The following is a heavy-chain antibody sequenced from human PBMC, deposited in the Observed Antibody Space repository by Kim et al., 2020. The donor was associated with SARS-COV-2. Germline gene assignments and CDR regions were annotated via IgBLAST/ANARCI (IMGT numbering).Heavy chain of an antibody. Sequence: GESLKISCKGSGYSFTSYWISWVRQMPGKGLEWMGRIDPSDSYTNYSPSFQGHVTISADKSISTAYLQWSSLKASDTAMYYCARRAAMVTDYYYYGMDVWGQGTTVTVSS. J-gene: IGHJ6*02. CDR3: ARRAAMVTDYYYYGMDV. V-gene: IGHV5-10-1*01. D-gene: IGHD5-18*01. CDR2: IDPSDSYT. CDR1: GYSFTSYW.